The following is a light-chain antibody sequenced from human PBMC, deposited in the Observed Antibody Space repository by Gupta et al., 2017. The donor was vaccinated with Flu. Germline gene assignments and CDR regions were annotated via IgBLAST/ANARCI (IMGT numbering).Light chain of an antibody. CDR3: QQTYSSPFN. CDR2: SAS. Sequence: PSSLSAAVRDRVTITCRASQNIDNSLNWYQQRPGQSPAPLIYSASTLQSGVPSRFRGDGSGTEFTLTISSLRREDFGTYHCQQTYSSPFNFGQGTRLDI. J-gene: IGKJ5*01. V-gene: IGKV1-39*01. CDR1: QNIDNS.